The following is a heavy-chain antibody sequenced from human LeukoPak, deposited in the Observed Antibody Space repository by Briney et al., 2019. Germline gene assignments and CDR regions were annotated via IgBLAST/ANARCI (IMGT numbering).Heavy chain of an antibody. D-gene: IGHD3-22*01. J-gene: IGHJ4*02. V-gene: IGHV3-23*01. CDR3: AKDGHLTMIVVVITFLWLDY. CDR2: ISGSGGCT. CDR1: VFTFSSYA. Sequence: PGGSLRLSCAASVFTFSSYAMSWVRQAPGKGLEWVSAISGSGGCTYYADSVKGRFTISRDNSKNTLYLQMNSLRAEDTAVYYCAKDGHLTMIVVVITFLWLDYWGQGTLVTVSS.